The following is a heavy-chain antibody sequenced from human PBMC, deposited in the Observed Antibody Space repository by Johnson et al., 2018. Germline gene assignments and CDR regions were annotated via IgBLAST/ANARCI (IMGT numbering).Heavy chain of an antibody. CDR1: GYTFTNYD. D-gene: IGHD5-18*01. J-gene: IGHJ6*02. CDR3: ARGSSSAMAYGMDV. Sequence: QVQLVESGAEVKKPGASVKVSCKASGYTFTNYDINWVRQATGQGLEWMGWMNPNSGNTGYAQKFQGRVTMTRNTSISTAYMEVSSLRSEDTAVYYCARGSSSAMAYGMDVWGQGTMVTVSS. V-gene: IGHV1-8*01. CDR2: MNPNSGNT.